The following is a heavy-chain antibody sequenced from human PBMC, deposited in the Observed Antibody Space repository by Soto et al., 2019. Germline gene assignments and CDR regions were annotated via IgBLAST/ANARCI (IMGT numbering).Heavy chain of an antibody. J-gene: IGHJ6*02. D-gene: IGHD3-3*01. V-gene: IGHV1-69*13. CDR1: GGTFSSYA. CDR2: IIPIFGTA. CDR3: ASPHSHYDFWSGYYVV. Sequence: SVKVSCKASGGTFSSYAISWVRQAPGQGLEWMGGIIPIFGTANYAQKFQGRVTITADESTSTAYMELSSLRSEDTAVYYCASPHSHYDFWSGYYVVWGQGTTVTVSS.